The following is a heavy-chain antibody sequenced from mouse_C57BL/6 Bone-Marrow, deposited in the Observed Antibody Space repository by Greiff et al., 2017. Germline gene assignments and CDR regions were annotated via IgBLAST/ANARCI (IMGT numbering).Heavy chain of an antibody. D-gene: IGHD2-4*01. CDR1: GFTFSSYA. CDR2: ISDGGSYT. J-gene: IGHJ4*01. V-gene: IGHV5-4*01. CDR3: ARDMITPYAMDY. Sequence: EVKLMESGGGLVKPGGSLKLSCAASGFTFSSYAMSWVRQTPEKRLEWVATISDGGSYTYYPDNVKGRFTISRDNAKNNLYLQMSHLKSEDTAMYYCARDMITPYAMDYWGQGTSVTVSS.